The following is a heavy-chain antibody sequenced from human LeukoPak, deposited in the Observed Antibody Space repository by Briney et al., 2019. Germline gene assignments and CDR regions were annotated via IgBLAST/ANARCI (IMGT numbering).Heavy chain of an antibody. CDR3: AKLAGYCSGGSCPDY. Sequence: PGGSLRLSCAASGFTFSSYAMHWVRQAPGKGLEWVAVISYDGSNKYYADSVKGRFTISRDNSKNTLYLQMNSLRAEDTAVHYCAKLAGYCSGGSCPDYWGQGTLVTVSS. CDR2: ISYDGSNK. V-gene: IGHV3-30*04. J-gene: IGHJ4*02. CDR1: GFTFSSYA. D-gene: IGHD2-15*01.